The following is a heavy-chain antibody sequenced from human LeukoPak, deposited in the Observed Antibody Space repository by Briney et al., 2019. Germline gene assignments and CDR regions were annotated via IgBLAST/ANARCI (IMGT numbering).Heavy chain of an antibody. CDR2: IYYSGGT. J-gene: IGHJ2*01. D-gene: IGHD2-15*01. CDR1: GGSISSYY. CDR3: ARGLGSAVSPQGWYFDL. V-gene: IGHV4-59*01. Sequence: SETLSLTCTVSGGSISSYYWSWIRQPPGKGLEWIGYIYYSGGTNYNPSLKSRVTISVDTSKNQFSLKLSSVTAADTAVYYCARGLGSAVSPQGWYFDLWGRGTLVTVSS.